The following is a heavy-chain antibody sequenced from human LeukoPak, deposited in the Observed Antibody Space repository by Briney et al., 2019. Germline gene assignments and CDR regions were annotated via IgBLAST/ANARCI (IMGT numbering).Heavy chain of an antibody. D-gene: IGHD2-2*01. V-gene: IGHV5-51*01. CDR2: IYPGDSDT. Sequence: GESLKISCKGSGSSFTSYWIGWVRQLPGKGLEWMGIIYPGDSDTRYSPSFQGQVTISADKSISTAYLQWSSLKASDTAMYYCARLVSEGPYCSSTSCYEYNWFDPWGQGTLVTVSS. CDR1: GSSFTSYW. CDR3: ARLVSEGPYCSSTSCYEYNWFDP. J-gene: IGHJ5*02.